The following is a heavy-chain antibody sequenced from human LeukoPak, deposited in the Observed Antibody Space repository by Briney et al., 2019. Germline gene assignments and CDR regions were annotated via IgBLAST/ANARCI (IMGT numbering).Heavy chain of an antibody. D-gene: IGHD6-19*01. Sequence: GGSLRLSCAASGFSSSNYWMNWVRPPPGKGLVWGSLFYSDGSDTNYADSVKRRFTIFRDYPKNTVDLRMTSRGASDAAVYVCARPTEYSNGWYPWFEPWGQGTLVTVSS. CDR3: ARPTEYSNGWYPWFEP. V-gene: IGHV3-74*01. CDR1: GFSSSNYW. J-gene: IGHJ5*02. CDR2: FYSDGSDT.